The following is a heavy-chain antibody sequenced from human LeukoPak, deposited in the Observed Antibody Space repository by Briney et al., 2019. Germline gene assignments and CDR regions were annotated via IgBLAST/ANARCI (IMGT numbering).Heavy chain of an antibody. D-gene: IGHD2-2*01. CDR1: GFTFSSYA. CDR3: ARDDPMPFDY. V-gene: IGHV3-30*04. Sequence: GRSLRLSCAASGFTFSSYAMHWVRQAPGKGLEWVAVISYDGSNKYYADSVKGRFTISRDNSKNTLYLQMNSLRAEDTAVYYCARDDPMPFDYWGQGTLVTVSS. CDR2: ISYDGSNK. J-gene: IGHJ4*02.